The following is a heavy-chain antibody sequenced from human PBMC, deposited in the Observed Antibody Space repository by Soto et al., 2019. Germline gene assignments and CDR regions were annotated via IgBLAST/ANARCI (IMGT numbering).Heavy chain of an antibody. CDR3: ARETEYSGYELEMGDAFDI. D-gene: IGHD5-12*01. Sequence: PSETLSLTCTVSGGSISSNNYYWGWIRQPPGKGLEWIGSIYYSGSTYYNPSLKSRVTISADTSKNQFFLKLSSVTAADTAVYYCARETEYSGYELEMGDAFDIWGQGTMVTVSS. CDR1: GGSISSNNYY. J-gene: IGHJ3*02. CDR2: IYYSGST. V-gene: IGHV4-39*07.